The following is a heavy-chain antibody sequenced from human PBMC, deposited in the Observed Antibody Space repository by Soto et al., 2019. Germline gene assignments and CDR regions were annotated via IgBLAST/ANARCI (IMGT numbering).Heavy chain of an antibody. D-gene: IGHD3-3*01. CDR1: GCSFGNSA. CDR3: ATGVIWIGYFTVDF. CDR2: FIPVYRTL. Sequence: SVKVSCKASGCSFGNSAINWVRQTAGQGLEWLGGFIPVYRTLNYAQKFQGRVTITADESTGTAYMTLSSLASDDTAVYYCATGVIWIGYFTVDFWGQGTRVTVSS. J-gene: IGHJ4*02. V-gene: IGHV1-69*13.